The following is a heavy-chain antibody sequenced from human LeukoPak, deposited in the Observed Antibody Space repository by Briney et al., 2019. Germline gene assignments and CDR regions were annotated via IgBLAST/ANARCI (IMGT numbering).Heavy chain of an antibody. CDR2: INHSGST. CDR3: ARGPWRYFDWLLQNWYFDL. CDR1: GGSFSGYY. D-gene: IGHD3-9*01. V-gene: IGHV4-34*01. Sequence: SETLSLTCAVYGGSFSGYYWSWIRQPPGKGLEWIGEINHSGSTNYNPSFKSRVTISVDTSKNQFSLKLSSVTAADTAVYYCARGPWRYFDWLLQNWYFDLWGRGTLVTVSS. J-gene: IGHJ2*01.